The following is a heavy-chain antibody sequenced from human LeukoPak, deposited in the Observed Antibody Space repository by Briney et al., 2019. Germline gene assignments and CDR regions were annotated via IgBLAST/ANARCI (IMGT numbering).Heavy chain of an antibody. CDR2: IPYDGSNK. J-gene: IGHJ6*02. Sequence: PGGSLRLSCEASGFTLSTYGMHWVRQAPGKGLEWITLIPYDGSNKYYADSVKGRFTISRDNSKNTLYLQMNSLRAEDTAVYYCARYYGSGRGYYGLDVWGQGTTVTVFS. D-gene: IGHD3-10*01. V-gene: IGHV3-30*03. CDR3: ARYYGSGRGYYGLDV. CDR1: GFTLSTYG.